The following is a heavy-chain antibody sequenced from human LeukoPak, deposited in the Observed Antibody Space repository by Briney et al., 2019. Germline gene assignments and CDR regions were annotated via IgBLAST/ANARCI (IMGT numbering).Heavy chain of an antibody. Sequence: PGGSLRLSCAASGFTFSSYAMSWVRQAPGKGLEWVSAISGSGGSTYYADSVKGRFTISRDNSKNTLYLQMNSLRAEDTAVYYCAKGGTHYYYYGMDVWGQGTTVTVSS. D-gene: IGHD1-1*01. CDR1: GFTFSSYA. CDR3: AKGGTHYYYYGMDV. CDR2: ISGSGGST. J-gene: IGHJ6*02. V-gene: IGHV3-23*01.